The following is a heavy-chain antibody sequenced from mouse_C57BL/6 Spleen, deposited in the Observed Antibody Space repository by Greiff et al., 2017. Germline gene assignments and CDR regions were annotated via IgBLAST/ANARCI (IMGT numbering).Heavy chain of an antibody. V-gene: IGHV1-50*01. J-gene: IGHJ3*01. CDR2: IDPSDSYT. CDR3: ARGLGAY. CDR1: GYTFTSYW. Sequence: QVQLQQPGAELVKPGASVKLSCKASGYTFTSYWMQWVKQRPGQGLAWIGEIDPSDSYTNYNQKFKGKATLTVDTSSSTAYMQLSSLTSEDSAVYYCARGLGAYWGQGTLVTVSA. D-gene: IGHD3-3*01.